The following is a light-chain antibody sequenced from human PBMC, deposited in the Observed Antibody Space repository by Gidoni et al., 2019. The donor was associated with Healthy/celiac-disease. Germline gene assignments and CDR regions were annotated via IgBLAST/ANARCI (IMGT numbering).Light chain of an antibody. J-gene: IGLJ1*01. V-gene: IGLV1-44*01. CDR3: AAWDDSLNGYV. CDR2: SNN. Sequence: QSVLTQPPSASGTHGQRVTISCSGSSSNIGSNTVNWYQQLPGTAPKLLIYSNNQRPSGVPDRFSGSKSGTSASLAISGLQSEDGADYYCAAWDDSLNGYVFGTGTKVTVL. CDR1: SSNIGSNT.